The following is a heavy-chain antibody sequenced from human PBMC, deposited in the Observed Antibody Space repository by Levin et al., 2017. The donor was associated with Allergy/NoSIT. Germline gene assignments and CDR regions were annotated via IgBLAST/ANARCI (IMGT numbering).Heavy chain of an antibody. J-gene: IGHJ4*02. CDR1: GGSISYSY. V-gene: IGHV4-59*01. CDR3: ARVLAGRGYYFDY. D-gene: IGHD6-6*01. Sequence: SQTLSLTCNVSGGSISYSYWSWIRQTPGKGLEWIGQIYYTGSTSYNPSLKSRVTILVDTSKNQFSLNLTSVTAADTAVYYCARVLAGRGYYFDYWGQGTQVTVSS. CDR2: IYYTGST.